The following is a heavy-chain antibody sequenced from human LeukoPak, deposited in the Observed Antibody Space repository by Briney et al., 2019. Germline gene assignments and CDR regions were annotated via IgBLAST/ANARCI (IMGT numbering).Heavy chain of an antibody. Sequence: SETLSLTCTVSGGSISSGDYYWSWIRQPPGKGLEWIGYIYYSGSTYYNPSLKSRVTISVDTSKNQFSLKLSSVTAADTAVYYCASRNSGSYSQLDYWGQGTLVTASS. D-gene: IGHD3-10*01. V-gene: IGHV4-30-4*08. CDR3: ASRNSGSYSQLDY. CDR2: IYYSGST. J-gene: IGHJ4*02. CDR1: GGSISSGDYY.